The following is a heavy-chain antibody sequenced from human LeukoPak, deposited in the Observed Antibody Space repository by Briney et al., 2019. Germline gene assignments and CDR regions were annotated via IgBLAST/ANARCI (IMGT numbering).Heavy chain of an antibody. CDR2: IKQDGGEK. D-gene: IGHD3-16*02. Sequence: GGSLRHSCAASGFTFSSYWMSWVRQAPGKGLEWLANIKQDGGEKYYVDSVRGRFTISRDNDKNSLFLQMTSLRAEDTAVYYCARVGGRYSPLGYWGQGTLVTVSS. CDR1: GFTFSSYW. CDR3: ARVGGRYSPLGY. J-gene: IGHJ4*02. V-gene: IGHV3-7*01.